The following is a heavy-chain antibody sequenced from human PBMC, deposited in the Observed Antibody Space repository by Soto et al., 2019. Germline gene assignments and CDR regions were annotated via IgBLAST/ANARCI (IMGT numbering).Heavy chain of an antibody. J-gene: IGHJ4*02. D-gene: IGHD6-13*01. Sequence: QVQLQESGPGLVKPSETLSLTCTVSGGSISSYYWSWIRQPPGTGLEWLGYIYFSGGTNYNPSLKSRVTISVDTSKNQFSLKLSSVTAADTAVYYCARESRSWYGSIWDYWGQGTLVTVSS. CDR3: ARESRSWYGSIWDY. V-gene: IGHV4-59*12. CDR1: GGSISSYY. CDR2: IYFSGGT.